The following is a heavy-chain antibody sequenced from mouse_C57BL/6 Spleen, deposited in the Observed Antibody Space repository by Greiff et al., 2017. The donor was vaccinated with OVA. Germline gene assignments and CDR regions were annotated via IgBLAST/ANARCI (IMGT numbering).Heavy chain of an antibody. CDR1: GYTFTSYW. Sequence: QVQLQQPGAELVRPGSSVKLSCKASGYTFTSYWMDWVKQRPGQGLEWIGYINPSSGYTKYNQKFKDKATLTADKSSSTAYMQLSSLTYEDSAVYYCAREGNYGSAWFAYWGQGTLVTVSA. CDR3: AREGNYGSAWFAY. J-gene: IGHJ3*01. V-gene: IGHV1-7*01. CDR2: INPSSGYT. D-gene: IGHD1-1*01.